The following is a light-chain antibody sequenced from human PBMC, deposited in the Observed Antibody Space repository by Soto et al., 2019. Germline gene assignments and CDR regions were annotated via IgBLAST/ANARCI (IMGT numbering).Light chain of an antibody. Sequence: QPVLTQPPSASGTPGQTVTMSCSGSSSNIGSNPVQWYQQFPGTAPKLLIYRNNQRPSGVPDRFSGSKSGTSASLAISGVQPEDEADYHCATWEDTLYGPVFGGGTKLTVL. V-gene: IGLV1-44*01. CDR2: RNN. CDR3: ATWEDTLYGPV. CDR1: SSNIGSNP. J-gene: IGLJ3*02.